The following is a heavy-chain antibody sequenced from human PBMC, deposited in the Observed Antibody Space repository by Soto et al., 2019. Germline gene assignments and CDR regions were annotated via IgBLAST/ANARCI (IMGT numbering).Heavy chain of an antibody. V-gene: IGHV1-69*13. J-gene: IGHJ6*02. CDR1: GGTFSSYA. CDR2: IIPIFGTA. CDR3: ARASWIQLWGYYYYGMDV. D-gene: IGHD5-18*01. Sequence: SVKVSCKASGGTFSSYAISWVRQAPGQGLEWMGGIIPIFGTANYAQKFQGRVTISADESTSTAYMELSSLRSEDTAVYYCARASWIQLWGYYYYGMDVWGQGTTVTVSS.